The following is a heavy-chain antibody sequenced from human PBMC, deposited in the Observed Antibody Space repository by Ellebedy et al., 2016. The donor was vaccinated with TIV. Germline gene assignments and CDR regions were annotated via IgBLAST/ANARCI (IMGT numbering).Heavy chain of an antibody. D-gene: IGHD3-10*01. CDR1: GFTFDDYA. CDR3: AKGSGSYFSYGMDV. CDR2: ISWNSGTI. V-gene: IGHV3-9*01. Sequence: GGSLRLSCAASGFTFDDYAMHWVRQAPGKGLEWVSGISWNSGTIGYADSVKGRFTLSRENAKNSLYLQMNSLRAEDTALYYCAKGSGSYFSYGMDVWGQGTTVTVSS. J-gene: IGHJ6*02.